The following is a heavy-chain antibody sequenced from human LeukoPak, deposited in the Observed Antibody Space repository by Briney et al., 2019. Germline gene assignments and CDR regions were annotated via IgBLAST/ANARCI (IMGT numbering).Heavy chain of an antibody. D-gene: IGHD4-17*01. CDR3: ARDSDYGRLMDY. CDR2: ISAYNGNT. CDR1: GYSFSSYG. Sequence: ASVKVSCKASGYSFSSYGISWVRQAPGQGLQWMGWISAYNGNTNYAQKFQGRVTMTTDTSTSTAYTELRSLRSDDTAVYYCARDSDYGRLMDYWGQGTLVTVSS. V-gene: IGHV1-18*01. J-gene: IGHJ4*02.